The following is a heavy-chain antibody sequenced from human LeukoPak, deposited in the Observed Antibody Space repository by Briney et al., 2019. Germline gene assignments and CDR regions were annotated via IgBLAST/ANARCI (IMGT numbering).Heavy chain of an antibody. CDR2: IYYSGST. J-gene: IGHJ4*02. V-gene: IGHV4-31*03. CDR3: AREGGPYRPLDY. Sequence: SETLSRTCTVSGGSISSGGYYWSWIRQHPGKGLEWIGYIYYSGSTYYNPSLKSRVTISVDTSKNQFSLKLSSVTAADTAVYYCAREGGPYRPLDYSGQGTLVTVAS. CDR1: GGSISSGGYY.